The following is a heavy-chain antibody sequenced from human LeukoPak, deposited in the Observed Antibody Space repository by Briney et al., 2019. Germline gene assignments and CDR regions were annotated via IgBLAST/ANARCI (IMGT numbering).Heavy chain of an antibody. V-gene: IGHV4-4*07. D-gene: IGHD6-19*01. CDR2: IHTSGST. CDR1: GGSIISYY. CDR3: TRDPGSGWLFDY. Sequence: SETLSLTCTVSGGSIISYYWSWIRQPAGKGLEWIGRIHTSGSTNYNPSLKSRVTMSIDTSKNHLSLKLSSVTAADTAVYYCTRDPGSGWLFDYWGQGTLVTVSS. J-gene: IGHJ4*02.